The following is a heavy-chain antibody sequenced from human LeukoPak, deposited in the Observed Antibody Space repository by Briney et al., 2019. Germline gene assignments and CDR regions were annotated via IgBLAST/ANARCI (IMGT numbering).Heavy chain of an antibody. CDR3: AKAPGKGRSWVFDY. CDR1: GFTFSSYA. D-gene: IGHD2-15*01. J-gene: IGHJ4*02. CDR2: VSVIGTT. V-gene: IGHV3-23*01. Sequence: GGSLRLSCAASGFTFSSYAVTWVRKAPGKGLEWVSAVSVIGTTYYGASVNGRFTISRDNSKNTLSLQMNSLRAEDTAVYYCAKAPGKGRSWVFDYWGQGTLVTVSS.